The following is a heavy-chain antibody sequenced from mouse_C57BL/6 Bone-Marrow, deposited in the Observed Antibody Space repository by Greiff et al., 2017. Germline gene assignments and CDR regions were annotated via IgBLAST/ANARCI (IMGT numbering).Heavy chain of an antibody. D-gene: IGHD2-3*01. CDR1: GFTFSDYG. J-gene: IGHJ2*01. CDR3: AREGGIYDGYSNYFDY. V-gene: IGHV5-17*01. CDR2: ISSGSSTI. Sequence: DVKLVESGGGLVKPGGSLKLSCAASGFTFSDYGMHWVRQAPEKGLEWVAYISSGSSTIYYADTVKGRFTISRDNAKNTLFLQMTSLRSEDTAMYYCAREGGIYDGYSNYFDYWGQGTTLTVSS.